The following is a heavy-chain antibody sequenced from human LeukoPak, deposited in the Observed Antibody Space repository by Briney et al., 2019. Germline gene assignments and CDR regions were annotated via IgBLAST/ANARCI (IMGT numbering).Heavy chain of an antibody. CDR2: IYSGGST. CDR1: GFTVSSNY. Sequence: PGGPLRLSCAASGFTVSSNYMSWVRQPPEKGLEWVSVIYSGGSTYHADSVKGRFTISRDNSKNTLYLQMNSLRAEDTAVYYCARDGSGTYGYGMDVWGQGTTVTVSS. V-gene: IGHV3-53*01. J-gene: IGHJ6*02. D-gene: IGHD3-10*01. CDR3: ARDGSGTYGYGMDV.